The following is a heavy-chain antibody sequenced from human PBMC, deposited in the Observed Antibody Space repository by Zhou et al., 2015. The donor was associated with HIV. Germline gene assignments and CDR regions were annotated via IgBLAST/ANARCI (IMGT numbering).Heavy chain of an antibody. CDR2: ISAYNGNT. D-gene: IGHD1-26*01. Sequence: QVQLVQSGPEVKKPGASVKVSCKASGYTFSSYGISWVRQAPGQGLEWMGWISAYNGNTNYAQKLQGRVTMTTDTSTRTAYMELRSLRSEDTAVYYCARGSRRSGSNPHEMYYFDYWGQGALVTVSS. CDR1: GYTFSSYG. CDR3: ARGSRRSGSNPHEMYYFDY. V-gene: IGHV1-18*01. J-gene: IGHJ4*02.